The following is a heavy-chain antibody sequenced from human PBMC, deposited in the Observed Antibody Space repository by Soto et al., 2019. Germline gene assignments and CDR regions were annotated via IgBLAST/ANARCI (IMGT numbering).Heavy chain of an antibody. CDR1: GGSISSYY. CDR2: IYYSGST. Sequence: QVQLQESGPGLVKPSETLSLTCTVSGGSISSYYWSWIRQPPGKGLEWIGYIYYSGSTNYNPSLKTRVTISVDTSKNQFSLKLSSVTAADTAVYYCARDQVPPALLGWFDPWGQGTLVTVSS. V-gene: IGHV4-59*01. J-gene: IGHJ5*02. CDR3: ARDQVPPALLGWFDP. D-gene: IGHD2-2*01.